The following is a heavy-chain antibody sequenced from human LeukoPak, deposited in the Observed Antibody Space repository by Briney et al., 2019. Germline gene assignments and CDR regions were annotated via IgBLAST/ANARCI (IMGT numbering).Heavy chain of an antibody. CDR3: ARGGAMIVVVNEYDY. V-gene: IGHV1-69-2*01. CDR2: VDPEDGET. J-gene: IGHJ4*02. CDR1: GYTFTDYY. Sequence: ASVKISCKVSGYTFTDYYMHWLQQAPGKGLEWMGLVDPEDGETIYAEKFQGRDTITADTSTDTAYTELSSLRSEDTAVYYCARGGAMIVVVNEYDYWGQGTLVTVSS. D-gene: IGHD3-22*01.